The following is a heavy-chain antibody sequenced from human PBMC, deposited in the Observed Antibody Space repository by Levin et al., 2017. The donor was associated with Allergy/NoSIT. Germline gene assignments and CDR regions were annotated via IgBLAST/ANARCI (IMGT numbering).Heavy chain of an antibody. CDR3: ARDRFLEWPAYYYYMDV. V-gene: IGHV4-34*01. CDR2: INHSGST. D-gene: IGHD3-3*01. Sequence: SETLSLTCAVYGGSFSGYYWSWIRQPPGKGLEWIGEINHSGSTNYNPSLKSRVTISVDTSKNQFSLKLSSVTAADTAVYYCARDRFLEWPAYYYYMDVWGKGTTVTVSS. CDR1: GGSFSGYY. J-gene: IGHJ6*03.